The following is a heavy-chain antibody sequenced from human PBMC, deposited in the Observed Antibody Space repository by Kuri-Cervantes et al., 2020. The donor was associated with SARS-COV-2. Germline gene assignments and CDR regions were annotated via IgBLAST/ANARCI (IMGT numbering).Heavy chain of an antibody. CDR2: IRYDGSNK. J-gene: IGHJ5*02. D-gene: IGHD3-3*01. V-gene: IGHV3-30*02. CDR1: GFTFSSYG. Sequence: GGSLRLSCAASGFTFSSYGMHWVRQAPGKGLEWVAFIRYDGSNKYYADSVKGRFTISRDNSKNTLYLQMNSLRAEDTAVYYCAKGNFRTYDFWSGYYHNWFDPWGQGTLVTVSS. CDR3: AKGNFRTYDFWSGYYHNWFDP.